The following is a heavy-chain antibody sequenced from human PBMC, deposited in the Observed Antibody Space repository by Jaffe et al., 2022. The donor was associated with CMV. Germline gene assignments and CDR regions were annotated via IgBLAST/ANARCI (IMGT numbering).Heavy chain of an antibody. CDR2: INHSGST. Sequence: QVQLQQWGAGLLKPSETLSLTCAVYGGSFSGYYWSWIRQPPGKGLEWIGEINHSGSTNYNPSLKSRVTISVDTSKNQFSLKLSSVTAADTAVYYCARGARARVRGVIIPRDADYYYMDVWGKGTTVTVSS. CDR3: ARGARARVRGVIIPRDADYYYMDV. CDR1: GGSFSGYY. J-gene: IGHJ6*03. V-gene: IGHV4-34*01. D-gene: IGHD3-10*01.